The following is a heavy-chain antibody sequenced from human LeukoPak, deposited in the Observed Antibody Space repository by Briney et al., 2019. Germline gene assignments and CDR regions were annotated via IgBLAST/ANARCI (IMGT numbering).Heavy chain of an antibody. Sequence: GGSLRLSCAASGFTVSCNYMSWVRQAPGKGLEWVAVMSYDGSNKFYADSVKGRFTISRDNSKNTLYLQMSSLRTEDTAVYYCAREAVPAASNWFDPWGQGTLVTVS. CDR2: MSYDGSNK. CDR3: AREAVPAASNWFDP. J-gene: IGHJ5*02. V-gene: IGHV3-30-3*01. D-gene: IGHD2-2*01. CDR1: GFTVSCNY.